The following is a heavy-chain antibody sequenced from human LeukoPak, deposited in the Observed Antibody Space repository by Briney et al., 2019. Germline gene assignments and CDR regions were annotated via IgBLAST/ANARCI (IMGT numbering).Heavy chain of an antibody. D-gene: IGHD2-21*02. CDR2: INAGNGDT. Sequence: ASVKVSCKASGYTFTSYPMHWVRQAPGQRLEWMGWINAGNGDTKYSQDFQGRVTITRDTSASTAYMELSSLGSEDMAVYYCARQNPMTDFDYWGQGTLVTVSS. V-gene: IGHV1-3*03. J-gene: IGHJ4*02. CDR1: GYTFTSYP. CDR3: ARQNPMTDFDY.